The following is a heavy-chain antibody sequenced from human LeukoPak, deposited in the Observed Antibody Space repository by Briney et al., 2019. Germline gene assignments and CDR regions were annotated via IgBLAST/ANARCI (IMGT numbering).Heavy chain of an antibody. CDR3: TRLVVGDAFDV. J-gene: IGHJ3*01. D-gene: IGHD2-15*01. CDR1: GFTFGVYA. CDR2: IRSRANSYTT. Sequence: SGGSLRLSCAASGFTFGVYAMHWVRQPPGKGLEWVGRIRSRANSYTTAFVASVKGRFTISRDDSKNTAFLQMNSLKTDDTAVYYCTRLVVGDAFDVWGQGTTVTVSS. V-gene: IGHV3-73*01.